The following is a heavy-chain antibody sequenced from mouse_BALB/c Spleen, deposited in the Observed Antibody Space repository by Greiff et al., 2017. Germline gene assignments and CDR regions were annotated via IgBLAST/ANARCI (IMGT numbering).Heavy chain of an antibody. Sequence: EVNVVESGGGLVKPGGSLKLSCAASGFTFSSYTMSWVRQTPEKRLEWVATISSGGSYTYYPDSVKGRFTISRDNAKNTLYLQMSSLKSEDTAMYYCTRDLDYGYDGWYFDVWGAGTTVTVSS. V-gene: IGHV5-6-4*01. CDR1: GFTFSSYT. J-gene: IGHJ1*01. D-gene: IGHD2-2*01. CDR3: TRDLDYGYDGWYFDV. CDR2: ISSGGSYT.